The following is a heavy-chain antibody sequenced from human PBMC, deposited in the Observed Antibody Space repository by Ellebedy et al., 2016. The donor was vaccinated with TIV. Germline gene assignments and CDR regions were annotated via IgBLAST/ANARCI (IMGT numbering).Heavy chain of an antibody. Sequence: ASVKVSRXASGYTFTSYGISWVRQAPGQGLEWMGWISAYNGNTNYAQKLQGRVTMTTDTSTSTAYMELRSLRSDDTAVYYCARDYYDSSGYYFPGYWGQGTLVTVSS. CDR1: GYTFTSYG. CDR3: ARDYYDSSGYYFPGY. J-gene: IGHJ4*02. CDR2: ISAYNGNT. D-gene: IGHD3-22*01. V-gene: IGHV1-18*04.